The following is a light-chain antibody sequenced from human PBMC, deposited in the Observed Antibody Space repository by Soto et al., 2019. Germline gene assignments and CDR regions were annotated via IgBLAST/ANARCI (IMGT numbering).Light chain of an antibody. CDR3: QQYNSYST. V-gene: IGKV1-5*01. Sequence: DIQMTQSPSTLSASVGDRVTITCRASQSISSWLAWYQQKPGKAPKLLIYDASSWESGVPSRFSGSGSGTEFTLTISSLQPDVFATYDCQQYNSYSTFGQGTKVEIK. CDR2: DAS. CDR1: QSISSW. J-gene: IGKJ1*01.